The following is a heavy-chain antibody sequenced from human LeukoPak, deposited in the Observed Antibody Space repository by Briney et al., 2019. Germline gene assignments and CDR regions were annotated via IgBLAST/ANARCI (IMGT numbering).Heavy chain of an antibody. Sequence: PGGSLRLSCAASGFTFSSYAMSWVRQAPGKGLEWVANISPDGSDTYYVASVKGRFTISRDNAKESMFLQMNSLRAEETAVYYCVRWGEEAGMDYWGQGTLVTVSS. V-gene: IGHV3-7*01. CDR3: VRWGEEAGMDY. CDR2: ISPDGSDT. CDR1: GFTFSSYA. D-gene: IGHD3-10*01. J-gene: IGHJ4*02.